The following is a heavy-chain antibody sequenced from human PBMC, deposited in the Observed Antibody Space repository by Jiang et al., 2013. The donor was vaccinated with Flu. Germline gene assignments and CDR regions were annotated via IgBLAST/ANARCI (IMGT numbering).Heavy chain of an antibody. CDR2: IYYSGST. J-gene: IGHJ4*02. D-gene: IGHD1-26*01. V-gene: IGHV4-59*13. Sequence: KPSETLSLTCTVSGGSISSYYWSWIRQPPGKGLEWIGYIYYSGSTNYNPSLKSRVTISVDTSKNQFSLKLSSVTAADTAVYYCARVGSGSYYGLDYFDYWGQGTLVTVSS. CDR3: ARVGSGSYYGLDYFDY. CDR1: GGSISSYY.